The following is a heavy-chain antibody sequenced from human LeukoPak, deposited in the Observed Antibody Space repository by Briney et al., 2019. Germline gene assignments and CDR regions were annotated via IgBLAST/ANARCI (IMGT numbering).Heavy chain of an antibody. CDR2: INSDGSST. Sequence: GGSLSLSCAASGFTFSSYWMHWVRQAPGKGLVWVSRINSDGSSTTYADSVKGRFTISRDNAKNTLYLQMNSLRAEDTAVYYCASDTLDTALGIDYWGQGTLVTVSS. D-gene: IGHD5-18*01. V-gene: IGHV3-74*01. CDR1: GFTFSSYW. J-gene: IGHJ4*02. CDR3: ASDTLDTALGIDY.